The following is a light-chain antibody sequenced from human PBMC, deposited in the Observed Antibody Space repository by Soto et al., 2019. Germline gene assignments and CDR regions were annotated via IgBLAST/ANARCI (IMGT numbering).Light chain of an antibody. V-gene: IGKV1-33*01. CDR2: DAS. CDR1: HDISEN. J-gene: IGKJ3*01. CDR3: QQYDDLPPFI. Sequence: DIQMTQSPSSLSASVGDRVSITCQASHDISENLNWYQQKPGRAPKLLIADASTLETGVPLRFXGGGAGTHFTLTIDTLQAEDAATYYCQQYDDLPPFIFGPGTTGNIK.